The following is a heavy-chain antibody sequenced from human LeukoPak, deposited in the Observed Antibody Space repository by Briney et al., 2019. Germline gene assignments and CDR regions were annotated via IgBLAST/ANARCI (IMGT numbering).Heavy chain of an antibody. J-gene: IGHJ4*02. Sequence: GGSLRLSCAASGFTFSSYWMSWVRQAPGKGLEWVSSISSSSSYIYYADSVKGRFTISRDNAKNSLYLQMNSLRAEDTAVYYCARAPSVMYFDYWGQGTLVTVSS. V-gene: IGHV3-21*01. CDR2: ISSSSSYI. D-gene: IGHD3-16*01. CDR3: ARAPSVMYFDY. CDR1: GFTFSSYW.